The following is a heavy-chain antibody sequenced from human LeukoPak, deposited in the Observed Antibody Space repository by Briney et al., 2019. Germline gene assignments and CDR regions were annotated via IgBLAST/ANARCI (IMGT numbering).Heavy chain of an antibody. CDR3: ARDHHRRLYDSQARDTFDI. J-gene: IGHJ3*02. CDR1: AFTFSSSG. Sequence: GGSLRLSCAASAFTFSSSGMSWVRQAPGKGLEWVSTISGNGRSTYYADSVKGRFTISRDNSKNTLYLQMNSLTAEDTAVYYCARDHHRRLYDSQARDTFDIWGQGTMVTVSS. CDR2: ISGNGRST. V-gene: IGHV3-23*01. D-gene: IGHD3-22*01.